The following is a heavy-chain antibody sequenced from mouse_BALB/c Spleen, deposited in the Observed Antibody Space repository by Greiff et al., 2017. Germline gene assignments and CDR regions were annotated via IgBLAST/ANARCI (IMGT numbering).Heavy chain of an antibody. CDR1: GFTFSSYA. CDR3: AREGARARYYYAMDY. Sequence: EVMLVESGGGLVKPGGSLKLSCAASGFTFSSYAMSWVRQSPEKRLEWVAEISSGGSYTYYPDTVTGRFTISRDNAKNTLYLEMSSLRSEDTAMYYCAREGARARYYYAMDYWGQGTSVTVSS. CDR2: ISSGGSYT. V-gene: IGHV5-9-4*01. D-gene: IGHD3-1*01. J-gene: IGHJ4*01.